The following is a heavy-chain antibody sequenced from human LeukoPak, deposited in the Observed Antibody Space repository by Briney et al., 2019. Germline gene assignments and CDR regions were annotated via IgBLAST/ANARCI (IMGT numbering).Heavy chain of an antibody. J-gene: IGHJ4*02. CDR1: GFTFSNYW. V-gene: IGHV3-7*03. D-gene: IGHD3-22*01. CDR2: IKGDGSYK. Sequence: GGSLRLSCAASGFTFSNYWMSWVRQAPGKGLERVANIKGDGSYKYYVDSVKGRFTISRDNAKGSVYLQMNTLRAEDTAVYYCATSADSSGNDWGQGTLVTVSS. CDR3: ATSADSSGND.